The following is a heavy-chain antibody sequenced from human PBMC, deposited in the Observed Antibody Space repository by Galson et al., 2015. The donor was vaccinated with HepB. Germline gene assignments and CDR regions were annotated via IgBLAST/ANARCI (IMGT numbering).Heavy chain of an antibody. Sequence: CAISGDSVSSDSAAWNWIRQPPSRGLEWLGRTYYRSKWYNDYAVSVKSRITINPDTSKNQFSLQLNSVTPEDTAVYYCARGEGALGYYYYGMDVWGQGTTVTVSS. CDR2: TYYRSKWYN. CDR1: GDSVSSDSAA. CDR3: ARGEGALGYYYYGMDV. J-gene: IGHJ6*02. V-gene: IGHV6-1*01. D-gene: IGHD3-16*01.